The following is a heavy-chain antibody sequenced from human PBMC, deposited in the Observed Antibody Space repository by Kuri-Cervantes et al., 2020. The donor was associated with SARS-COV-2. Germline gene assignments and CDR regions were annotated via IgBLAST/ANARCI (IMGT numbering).Heavy chain of an antibody. CDR2: IYESGDT. V-gene: IGHV4-39*01. J-gene: IGHJ4*02. CDR1: GASISSSTYY. CDR3: ARHYAFDRFHK. D-gene: IGHD3-9*01. Sequence: GSLRLSCTVSGASISSSTYYWCWSRQSPGKGLEWLGSIYESGDTYYSSSLKSRLRLSVDTSNNQFSLQLTSVTAADTAIYYCARHYAFDRFHKWGQGTQVAVSS.